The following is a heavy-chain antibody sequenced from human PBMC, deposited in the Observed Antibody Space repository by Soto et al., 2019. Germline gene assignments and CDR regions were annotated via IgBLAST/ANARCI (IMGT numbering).Heavy chain of an antibody. CDR3: ARERGELTDYYFDY. CDR1: GYTFTGYY. CDR2: INPNSGGT. Sequence: ASVKVSCKASGYTFTGYYMHWVRQAPGQGLEWMGWINPNSGGTNYAQKFQGWVTMTRDTSISTAYMELSRLRSDDTAVYYCARERGELTDYYFDYWGQGTLVTVSS. J-gene: IGHJ4*02. V-gene: IGHV1-2*04. D-gene: IGHD1-26*01.